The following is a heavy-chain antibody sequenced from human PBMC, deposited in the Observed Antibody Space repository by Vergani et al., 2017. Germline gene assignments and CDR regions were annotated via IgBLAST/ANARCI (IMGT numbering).Heavy chain of an antibody. V-gene: IGHV3-23*01. D-gene: IGHD3-22*01. CDR3: AKDRYDSSGYYSNWFDP. J-gene: IGHJ5*02. CDR2: ISGSGGST. CDR1: GFTFSSYA. Sequence: EVQLLESGGGLVQPGGSLRLSCAASGFTFSSYAMSWVRQAPGKGLEWVSAISGSGGSTYYADSVKGRFTISRDNSKNTLYLQRNSLRAEDTAVYYCAKDRYDSSGYYSNWFDPWGQGTLVTVSS.